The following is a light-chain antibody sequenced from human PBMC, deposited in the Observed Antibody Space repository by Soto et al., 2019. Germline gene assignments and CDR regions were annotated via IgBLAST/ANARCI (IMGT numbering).Light chain of an antibody. CDR3: LLYYGGQLGV. Sequence: QAVVTQEPSLTVSPGGTVTLTCAVYTGAVTSSNYPNWFQQKPGQAPRALIYSTNHKYSWTPARFSGSLLGGKAALTLSGVQPEDEADYYSLLYYGGQLGVFGGGTKVTFL. V-gene: IGLV7-43*01. CDR2: STN. J-gene: IGLJ3*02. CDR1: TGAVTSSNY.